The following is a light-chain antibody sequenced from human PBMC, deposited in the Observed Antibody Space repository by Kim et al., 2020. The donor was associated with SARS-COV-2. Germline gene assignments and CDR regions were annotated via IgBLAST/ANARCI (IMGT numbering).Light chain of an antibody. CDR1: SGSVSMTFY. J-gene: IGLJ3*02. CDR2: NTN. Sequence: QPVLVQETSLSVSPGGTVTVTCGLTSGSVSMTFYPSWYQQTPGRPPRTLIYNTNLRSSGVPDRFSGSIVGNRAALTITGAQAEDESDYHCALYLGRGTWVFGGGTRLTVL. CDR3: ALYLGRGTWV. V-gene: IGLV8-61*01.